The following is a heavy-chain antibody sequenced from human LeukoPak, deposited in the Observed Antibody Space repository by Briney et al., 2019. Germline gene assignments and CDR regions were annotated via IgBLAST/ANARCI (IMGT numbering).Heavy chain of an antibody. V-gene: IGHV1-2*02. J-gene: IGHJ5*02. CDR2: INPNSGGT. CDR1: GYTFTGYY. CDR3: ARGGYCSGVSCYWFDP. D-gene: IGHD2-15*01. Sequence: GASVKVSCKASGYTFTGYYMHWVRQAPGQGLEWMGWINPNSGGTNYAQKFQGRVTMTRDTSISTADMELSGLRSDDTAVYYCARGGYCSGVSCYWFDPWGQGTLVTVSS.